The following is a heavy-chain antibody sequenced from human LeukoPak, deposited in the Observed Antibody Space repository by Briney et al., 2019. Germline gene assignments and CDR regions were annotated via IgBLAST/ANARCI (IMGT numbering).Heavy chain of an antibody. Sequence: KTGGSLRLSCAASGFTFSTFAMNWVRQAPGKGLEWVSSISSSSSYIYYADSVKGRFTISRDNAKNSLYLQMNSLRAEDTAVYYCARDGAHYYDSSGFDYWGQGTLVTVSS. J-gene: IGHJ4*02. V-gene: IGHV3-21*01. D-gene: IGHD3-22*01. CDR2: ISSSSSYI. CDR1: GFTFSTFA. CDR3: ARDGAHYYDSSGFDY.